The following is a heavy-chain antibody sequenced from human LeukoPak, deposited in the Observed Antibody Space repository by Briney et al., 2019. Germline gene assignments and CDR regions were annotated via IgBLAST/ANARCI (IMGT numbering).Heavy chain of an antibody. V-gene: IGHV1-46*01. J-gene: IGHJ4*02. Sequence: ASVKVSCKASGYTFTSYYMHWVRQAPGQGLEWMGIIDPSGGSTNYAQRFQGRVTMTRDTSTSTVYMELSGLSSEDTAVYYCARALHDTRGYCLDYWGQGTLVTVSS. CDR1: GYTFTSYY. CDR2: IDPSGGST. CDR3: ARALHDTRGYCLDY. D-gene: IGHD3-22*01.